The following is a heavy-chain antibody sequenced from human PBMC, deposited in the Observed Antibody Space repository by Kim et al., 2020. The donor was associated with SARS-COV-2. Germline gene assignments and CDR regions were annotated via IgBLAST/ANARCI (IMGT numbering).Heavy chain of an antibody. CDR3: AKDREPPHSASWEEFFQH. J-gene: IGHJ1*01. Sequence: VKSRFTISRDNSKNSLYLQMSNRRSEDTALYYCAKDREPPHSASWEEFFQHWGQGTLVTVSS. V-gene: IGHV3-43*01. D-gene: IGHD6-13*01.